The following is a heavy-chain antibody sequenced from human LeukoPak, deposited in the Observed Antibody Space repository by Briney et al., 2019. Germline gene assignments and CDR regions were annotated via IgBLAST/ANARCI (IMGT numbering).Heavy chain of an antibody. CDR1: GGSISGYF. D-gene: IGHD2-2*01. CDR2: IHDNGDS. V-gene: IGHV4-4*07. CDR3: ARVRRGYCSSTSCSYYFDY. Sequence: SDTLSLTCTVSGGSISGYFWSWIRQPAGKGLEWIGRIHDNGDSNHNPSLKSRVTMALDTSGNQVSLKLTSVTAADTAVYYCARVRRGYCSSTSCSYYFDYWGQGTLVTVSS. J-gene: IGHJ4*02.